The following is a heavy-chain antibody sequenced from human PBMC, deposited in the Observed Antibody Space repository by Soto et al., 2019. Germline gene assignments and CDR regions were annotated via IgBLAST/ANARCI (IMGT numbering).Heavy chain of an antibody. V-gene: IGHV3-23*01. CDR3: AKAGFSSSWSPTYFDY. J-gene: IGHJ4*02. Sequence: EVQLLESGGGLVQPGGSLRLSCAASGFTFTSYARNWVRLAPGKGLEWVSAISGTGYNTYYADSVKGRFTISRDNTKNTLYLQMNSLRAEDTAVYYCAKAGFSSSWSPTYFDYWGQGTLVTVSS. CDR1: GFTFTSYA. CDR2: ISGTGYNT. D-gene: IGHD6-13*01.